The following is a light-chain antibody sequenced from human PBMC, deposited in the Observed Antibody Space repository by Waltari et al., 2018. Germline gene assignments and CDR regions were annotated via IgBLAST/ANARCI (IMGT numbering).Light chain of an antibody. V-gene: IGLV3-25*03. J-gene: IGLJ3*02. CDR3: QSADTRSSFWV. CDR1: ALANEY. CDR2: RDS. Sequence: SYELTQPTSVSVSPGQTARITCSGSALANEYAFWYQQKPGQAPVVVIYRDSERPSGIPERFSGSNSGTTVTLTISGVQAEDEADYYCQSADTRSSFWVFGGGTKLTVV.